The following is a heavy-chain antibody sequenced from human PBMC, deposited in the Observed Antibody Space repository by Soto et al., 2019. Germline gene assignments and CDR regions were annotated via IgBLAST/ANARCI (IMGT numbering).Heavy chain of an antibody. V-gene: IGHV3-73*01. CDR3: TSSWLRYMDV. J-gene: IGHJ6*04. D-gene: IGHD5-18*01. Sequence: EVQLVESGGGLVQPGGSLKLSCAASGFTFSGSAMHWDRQASGKGLEWVGRIRSKANSYATVYAAPVKGRFTISRDDSKNTAHLQLNSLKTEDSAVYYCTSSWLRYMDVWGKGTTVTVSS. CDR1: GFTFSGSA. CDR2: IRSKANSYAT.